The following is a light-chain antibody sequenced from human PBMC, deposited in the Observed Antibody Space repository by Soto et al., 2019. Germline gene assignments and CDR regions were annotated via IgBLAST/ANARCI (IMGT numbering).Light chain of an antibody. CDR1: QSVSSSY. J-gene: IGKJ1*01. CDR2: GAS. CDR3: QQYGSSTWT. Sequence: EIVLTQSPGTLSLSPGERATLSCRASQSVSSSYLAWYQQKPGQAPRLLIYGASSRATGIPDRFSGSGSGTDFTLTISRLEPEDFAVYYCQQYGSSTWTVGQGTKVESK. V-gene: IGKV3-20*01.